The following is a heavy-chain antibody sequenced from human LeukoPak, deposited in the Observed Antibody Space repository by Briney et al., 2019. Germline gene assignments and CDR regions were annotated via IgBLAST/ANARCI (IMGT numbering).Heavy chain of an antibody. CDR2: INRDGSDT. CDR3: AREDFGVDY. CDR1: GFTVSSNY. J-gene: IGHJ4*02. V-gene: IGHV3-74*01. Sequence: GGSLRLSCAASGFTVSSNYMGWVRQAPGKGLVWVSRINRDGSDTIYADSVKGRFTISRDNAKNTLFLQMNSLRAEDTAVYYCAREDFGVDYWGQGTLVTVSS. D-gene: IGHD3-10*01.